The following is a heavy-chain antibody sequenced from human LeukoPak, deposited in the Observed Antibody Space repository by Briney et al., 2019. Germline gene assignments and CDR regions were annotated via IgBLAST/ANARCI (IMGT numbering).Heavy chain of an antibody. Sequence: GASVKVSCKASGYTFTGYYMHWVRQAPGQGLEWMGWISVYNGNTNNAQRFQGRVTMTTDTSARTAYMELRNLRSDDTAVYYCARAKHYDFWSAYDYWGQGTRVTV. CDR1: GYTFTGYY. CDR2: ISVYNGNT. J-gene: IGHJ4*02. V-gene: IGHV1-18*04. D-gene: IGHD3-3*01. CDR3: ARAKHYDFWSAYDY.